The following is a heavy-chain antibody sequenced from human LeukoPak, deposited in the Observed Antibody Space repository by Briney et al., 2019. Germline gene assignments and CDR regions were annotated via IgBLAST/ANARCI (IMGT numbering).Heavy chain of an antibody. CDR1: GFSFSIYW. CDR2: IKQDGSEK. J-gene: IGHJ4*02. D-gene: IGHD5-12*01. V-gene: IGHV3-7*05. Sequence: GSLRLSCAASGFSFSIYWMSWVRQAPGKGLEWVANIKQDGSEKYYVASVKGRFTISRDNGKNSLPLQMNSLRAEDTAVYYCVRWATVATKFDYWGQGTLVTVSS. CDR3: VRWATVATKFDY.